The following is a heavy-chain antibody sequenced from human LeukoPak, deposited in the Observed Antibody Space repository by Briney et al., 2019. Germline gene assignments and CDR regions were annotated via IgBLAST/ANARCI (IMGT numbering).Heavy chain of an antibody. J-gene: IGHJ5*02. V-gene: IGHV3-11*01. D-gene: IGHD6-13*01. CDR2: ISRSGTSI. CDR3: ARRSPAAAWFHP. CDR1: GFSFSDYS. Sequence: GGSLRLSCAASGFSFSDYSMSWVRQAPGEGLGWVSYISRSGTSIYYADSVKSRFTITRDNANNSLYLQKDSLRVEDTVVYYCARRSPAAAWFHPWGRGTLVTVSS.